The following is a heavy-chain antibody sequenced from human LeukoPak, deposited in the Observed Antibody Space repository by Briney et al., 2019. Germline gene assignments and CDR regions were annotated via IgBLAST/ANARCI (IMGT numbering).Heavy chain of an antibody. CDR1: GFTFSSYW. J-gene: IGHJ6*02. Sequence: PGGSDRLFCAASGFTFSSYWMSWVRQAPGKGLEWVADINEDGSQKDYVDSVKGRFTISRDNAKNSLYLQMNSLRAEDTALYYCLRGVDVWGQATSVAVSS. CDR2: INEDGSQK. CDR3: LRGVDV. V-gene: IGHV3-7*04.